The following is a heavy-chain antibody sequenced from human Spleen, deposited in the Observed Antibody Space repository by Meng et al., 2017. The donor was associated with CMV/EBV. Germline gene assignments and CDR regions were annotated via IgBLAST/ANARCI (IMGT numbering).Heavy chain of an antibody. Sequence: LSLTCAASGFTFDDYGMSWVRQAPGKGLEWVSGINWNGGSTGYADSVKGRFTISRDNAKNSLYLQMNSLRAEDTALYYCARDWGQQLGSAYYYYGMDVWGQGTTVTVSS. CDR2: INWNGGST. J-gene: IGHJ6*02. V-gene: IGHV3-20*04. CDR1: GFTFDDYG. D-gene: IGHD6-13*01. CDR3: ARDWGQQLGSAYYYYGMDV.